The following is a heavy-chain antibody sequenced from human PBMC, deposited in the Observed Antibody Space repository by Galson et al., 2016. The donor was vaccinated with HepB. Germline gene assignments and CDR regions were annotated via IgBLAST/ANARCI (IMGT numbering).Heavy chain of an antibody. J-gene: IGHJ4*02. D-gene: IGHD5-12*01. CDR1: GFTFSSDS. V-gene: IGHV3-48*02. CDR3: ATSGVRGFDH. Sequence: SLRLSCAASGFTFSSDSMNWVRQAPGKGLEWVSYISTSSRTIHYADPVKGRFTISRDNAKNSLYLEMNSLRDEDTAVYYCATSGVRGFDHWGQGALVTVSS. CDR2: ISTSSRTI.